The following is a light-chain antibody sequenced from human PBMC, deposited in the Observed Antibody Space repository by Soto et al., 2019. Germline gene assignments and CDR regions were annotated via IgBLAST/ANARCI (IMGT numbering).Light chain of an antibody. CDR1: QDIGSS. V-gene: IGKV1-16*01. CDR3: PQYNSYPRT. J-gene: IGKJ1*01. Sequence: DIQMTQSPSSLSVSVGDRVTITCRASQDIGSSLGSFQQKPGKAPKSLIYAASTLQVGVPSRFSSSGSGTDFILTISSLQPEDFATYYCPQYNSYPRTFGQGTKVEIK. CDR2: AAS.